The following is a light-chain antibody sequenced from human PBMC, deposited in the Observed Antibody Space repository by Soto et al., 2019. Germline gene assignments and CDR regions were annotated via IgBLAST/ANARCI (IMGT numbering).Light chain of an antibody. J-gene: IGLJ1*01. V-gene: IGLV2-14*01. CDR2: DVS. CDR3: SSYTSSIPYV. CDR1: SSDVGGYNY. Sequence: QSVLSQPASVSGSPGQSMTISCTGTSSDVGGYNYVSWYQQHPGKAPKLMIYDVSNRPSGVSNRFSGSKSGNTASLTISGLQAEDEADYYCSSYTSSIPYVFGTGTKVTVL.